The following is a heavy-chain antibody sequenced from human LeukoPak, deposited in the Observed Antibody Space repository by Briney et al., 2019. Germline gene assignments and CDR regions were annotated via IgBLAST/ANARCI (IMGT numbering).Heavy chain of an antibody. CDR1: GGSFSGYY. D-gene: IGHD3-10*01. J-gene: IGHJ6*02. CDR2: IYYSGST. V-gene: IGHV4-30-4*01. CDR3: AGDRVLLYYYYGMDV. Sequence: SSETLSLTCAVYGGSFSGYYWSWIRQPPGKGLEWIGYIYYSGSTYYNPSLKSRVTISVDTSKNQFSLKLSSVTAADTAVYYCAGDRVLLYYYYGMDVWGQGATVTVSS.